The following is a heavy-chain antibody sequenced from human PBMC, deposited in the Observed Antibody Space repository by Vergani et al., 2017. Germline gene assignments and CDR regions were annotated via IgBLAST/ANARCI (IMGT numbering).Heavy chain of an antibody. CDR2: IYYSGST. D-gene: IGHD4-17*01. Sequence: QVQLQQWGAGLLKPSETLSLTCAVYGGSFSGYYWSWIRQPPGKGLEWIGYIYYSGSTYYNPSLKRLVTRSVDTSKNQFFLKLSSVTAADTAVYYCARGWVTTYYFDYWGQGTLVTVSS. CDR1: GGSFSGYY. J-gene: IGHJ4*02. V-gene: IGHV4-34*01. CDR3: ARGWVTTYYFDY.